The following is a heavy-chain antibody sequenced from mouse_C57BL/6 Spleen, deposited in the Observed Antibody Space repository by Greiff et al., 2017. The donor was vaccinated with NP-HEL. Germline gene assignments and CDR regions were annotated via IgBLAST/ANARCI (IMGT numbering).Heavy chain of an antibody. CDR1: GYTFTSYW. V-gene: IGHV1-59*01. CDR3: ARDVSSSEWYFDV. D-gene: IGHD1-1*01. J-gene: IGHJ1*03. CDR2: IDPSDSYT. Sequence: QVQLQQPGAELVRPGTSVKLSCKASGYTFTSYWMHWVKQRPGQGLEWIGVIDPSDSYTNYNQKFKGKATLTVDTSSSTAYMQLSSLTSEDSAVYYGARDVSSSEWYFDVWGTGTTVTVSS.